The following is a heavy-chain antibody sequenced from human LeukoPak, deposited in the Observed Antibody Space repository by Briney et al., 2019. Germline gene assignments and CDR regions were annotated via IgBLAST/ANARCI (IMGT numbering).Heavy chain of an antibody. Sequence: GGSLRLSCAASGFTFSSYAMTWVRQALGKGLEWVANIKEDGSDNSYVESVKGRFTISRDNAKNSLYLQLNSLRAEDTAVYFCARQRYSDYWGQGTLVTVSS. V-gene: IGHV3-7*01. D-gene: IGHD1-1*01. CDR2: IKEDGSDN. CDR1: GFTFSSYA. CDR3: ARQRYSDY. J-gene: IGHJ4*02.